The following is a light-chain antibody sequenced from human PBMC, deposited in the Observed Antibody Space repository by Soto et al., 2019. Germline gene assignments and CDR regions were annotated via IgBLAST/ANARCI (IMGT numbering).Light chain of an antibody. Sequence: QSALTQPASVSGSPGQSITISCTGTGSDVGGYNYVSWYQQHPGKAPQLMIYDVSNRPSGVSNRFSGSKSGNTASLTISGLQAEDEADYYCSSYTIRSHWVFGGGTKVTVL. CDR3: SSYTIRSHWV. CDR2: DVS. V-gene: IGLV2-14*03. CDR1: GSDVGGYNY. J-gene: IGLJ3*02.